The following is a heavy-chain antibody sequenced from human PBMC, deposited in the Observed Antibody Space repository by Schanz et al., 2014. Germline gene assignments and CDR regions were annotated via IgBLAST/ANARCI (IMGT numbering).Heavy chain of an antibody. J-gene: IGHJ6*02. CDR3: ARVQGVIRLYSGVDV. Sequence: DVQLVDSGGGLVQPGGSLRLSCAASGFTVSNSYIHWVRQAPGKGLEWVSTIDSSGSTYYAGSVKGRFTSSRDNSMNTVYLQMNSLRSDDTGVYYCARVQGVIRLYSGVDVWGQGTTVTVSS. V-gene: IGHV3-66*03. CDR2: IDSSGST. CDR1: GFTVSNSY. D-gene: IGHD2-21*01.